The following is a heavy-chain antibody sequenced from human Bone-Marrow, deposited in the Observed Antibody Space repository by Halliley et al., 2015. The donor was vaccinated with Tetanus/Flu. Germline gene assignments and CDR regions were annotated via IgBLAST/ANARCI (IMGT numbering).Heavy chain of an antibody. CDR3: ASRSGWYFSY. D-gene: IGHD6-19*01. Sequence: KGLGWIGEINHGGSPNYNPSLKGRFPISVAPSKTHFPLKLSSVTAADTAVYYCASRSGWYFSYWGQGTLVTVSS. V-gene: IGHV4-34*01. CDR2: INHGGSP. J-gene: IGHJ4*02.